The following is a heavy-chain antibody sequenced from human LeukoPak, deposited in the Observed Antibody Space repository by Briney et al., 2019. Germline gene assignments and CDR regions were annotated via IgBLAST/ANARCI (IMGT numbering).Heavy chain of an antibody. CDR2: INPNSGGT. CDR3: ASTTTYSSGWYQYYFDY. J-gene: IGHJ4*02. Sequence: ASVKVSCKASGYTFTGYYMHWVRQAPGQGLEGMGWINPNSGGTNYAQKFQGRVTMTRDTSISTAYMELSRLRSDDTAVYYCASTTTYSSGWYQYYFDYWGQGTLVTVSS. CDR1: GYTFTGYY. D-gene: IGHD6-19*01. V-gene: IGHV1-2*02.